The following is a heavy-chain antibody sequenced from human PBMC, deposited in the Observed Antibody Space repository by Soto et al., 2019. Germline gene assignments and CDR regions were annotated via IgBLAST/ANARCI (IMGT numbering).Heavy chain of an antibody. Sequence: GGSLRLSCAASGFTFSNAWMNWVRQAPGKGLEWVGRIKSKTDGGTTDYAAPVIGRFTISRDDSKNTLYLQMNSLKTEDTAVYYCTTTWYNCNYGAAADYWGQGTLVTVSS. V-gene: IGHV3-15*07. CDR2: IKSKTDGGTT. D-gene: IGHD1-7*01. J-gene: IGHJ4*02. CDR3: TTTWYNCNYGAAADY. CDR1: GFTFSNAW.